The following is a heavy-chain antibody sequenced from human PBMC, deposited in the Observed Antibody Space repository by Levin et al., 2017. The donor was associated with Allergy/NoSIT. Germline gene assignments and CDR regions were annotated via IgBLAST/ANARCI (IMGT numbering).Heavy chain of an antibody. V-gene: IGHV4-34*01. CDR1: DASFRAYY. CDR3: AGLGREGSFKI. Sequence: SETLSLTCAVSDASFRAYYWSWIRQPPGKGLEWIGEYTLSGTSTYSPSLKSRVTISVDTSNNQFSLRLTSVTAADTAVYYCAGLGREGSFKIWGQGTVVTVSS. J-gene: IGHJ3*02. CDR2: YTLSGTS. D-gene: IGHD2-15*01.